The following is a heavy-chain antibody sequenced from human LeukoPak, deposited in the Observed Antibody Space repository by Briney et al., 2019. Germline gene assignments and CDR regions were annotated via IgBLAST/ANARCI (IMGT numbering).Heavy chain of an antibody. J-gene: IGHJ3*02. Sequence: SETLSLTCTVSGGSISSGSYYWSWIRQPAGRGLEWIGRIYTSGSTNYNPSLKSRVTISVDTSKNQFSLKLSSVTAADTAVYYCARLKLPGAFDIWGQGTMVTVSS. CDR3: ARLKLPGAFDI. V-gene: IGHV4-61*02. D-gene: IGHD6-6*01. CDR2: IYTSGST. CDR1: GGSISSGSYY.